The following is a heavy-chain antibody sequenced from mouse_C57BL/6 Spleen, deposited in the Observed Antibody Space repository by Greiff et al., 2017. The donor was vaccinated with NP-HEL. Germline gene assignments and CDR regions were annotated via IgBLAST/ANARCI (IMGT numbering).Heavy chain of an antibody. Sequence: EVHLVESGGGLVKPGGSLKLSCAASGFTFSSYAMSWVRQTPEKRLEWVATISDGGSYTYYPDNVKGRFTISRDNAKNNLYLQMSHLKSEDTAMYYCARDRGGYGAMDYWGQGTSVTVSS. V-gene: IGHV5-4*01. J-gene: IGHJ4*01. D-gene: IGHD2-14*01. CDR3: ARDRGGYGAMDY. CDR1: GFTFSSYA. CDR2: ISDGGSYT.